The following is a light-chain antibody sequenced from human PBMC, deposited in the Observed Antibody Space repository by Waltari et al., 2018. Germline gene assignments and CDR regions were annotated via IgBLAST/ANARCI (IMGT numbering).Light chain of an antibody. Sequence: DIVMTQSPDSLAVSLVERATVNCKSSQSVLYSTKNKNYLAWYQQKPGQPPELLIHSASSRESGVPDRCSGGGSGTDFTLTISSLQAEDVAVYYCQQYYSTPLTFGGGTKVEIK. CDR2: SAS. CDR1: QSVLYSTKNKNY. V-gene: IGKV4-1*01. CDR3: QQYYSTPLT. J-gene: IGKJ4*01.